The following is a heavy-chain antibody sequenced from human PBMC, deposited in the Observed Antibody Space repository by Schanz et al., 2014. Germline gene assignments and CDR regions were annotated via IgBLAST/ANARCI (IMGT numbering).Heavy chain of an antibody. CDR2: LFYGGSK. Sequence: QLQMQTSGPGLVRPWETLSLTCTVSGGSISDSGAYWGWFRQTPGKGLEWIANLFYGGSKYYNPSFEGRVTMSVDASNNQYSLRLGPVTAADTGVYYCARPGGSSWSFAYWGLGRLVIVSS. CDR1: GGSISDSGAY. D-gene: IGHD6-13*01. V-gene: IGHV4-39*01. J-gene: IGHJ4*02. CDR3: ARPGGSSWSFAY.